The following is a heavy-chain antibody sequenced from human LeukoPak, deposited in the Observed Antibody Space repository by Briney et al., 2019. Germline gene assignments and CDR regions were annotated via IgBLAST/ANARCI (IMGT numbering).Heavy chain of an antibody. Sequence: GGSLRLSCAASGFIFSSYEMNWVRQAPGKGLEWVSSSSGSTIYYADSVKGRFTISRDNAKNSLYLQMNSLRAEDTAIYYCAREDSSGLDYWGQGTLVTVSS. CDR3: AREDSSGLDY. J-gene: IGHJ4*02. D-gene: IGHD6-19*01. CDR2: SSSGSTI. V-gene: IGHV3-48*03. CDR1: GFIFSSYE.